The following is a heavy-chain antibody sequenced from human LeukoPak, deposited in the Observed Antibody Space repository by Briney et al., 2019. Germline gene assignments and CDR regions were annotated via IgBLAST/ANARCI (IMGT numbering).Heavy chain of an antibody. CDR1: GFTFSSYW. J-gene: IGHJ3*02. V-gene: IGHV3-74*01. CDR2: INSDGSST. Sequence: GGSLRLSCAASGFTFSSYWMHWVHQAPGKGLEWVSRINSDGSSTSYADSVKGRFTISRDNAKNTLYLQMNSLRAEDTAVYYCARAPYYYDSSGFVIWGQGTMVTVSS. CDR3: ARAPYYYDSSGFVI. D-gene: IGHD3-22*01.